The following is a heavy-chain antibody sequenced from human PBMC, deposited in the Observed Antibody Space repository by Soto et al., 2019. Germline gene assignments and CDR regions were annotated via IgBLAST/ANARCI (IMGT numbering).Heavy chain of an antibody. D-gene: IGHD2-8*01. V-gene: IGHV3-48*02. Sequence: EVQLVESGGGLVQRGGSLRLSCAASGFTFTSYSMNWVRQAPGKGLEWISYISSITSTIYYVDSVKGRFTISRDNAKNSLYLQMNSLRDDDTAVYDCVRDGVRMDVW. CDR2: ISSITSTI. CDR1: GFTFTSYS. J-gene: IGHJ6*01. CDR3: VRDGVRMDV.